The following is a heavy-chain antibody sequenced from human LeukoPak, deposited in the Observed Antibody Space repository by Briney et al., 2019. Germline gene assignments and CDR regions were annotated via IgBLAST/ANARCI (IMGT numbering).Heavy chain of an antibody. CDR1: GGSISSYY. J-gene: IGHJ4*02. V-gene: IGHV4-59*01. Sequence: PSETLSLTCTVSGGSISSYYWSWIRQPPGKGLEWIGYIYYSGSTNYNPSLKSRVTISVDTSKNQFSLKLSSVTAADTAVYYCARDSGIGSYYDYWGQGTLVTVSS. D-gene: IGHD3-10*01. CDR2: IYYSGST. CDR3: ARDSGIGSYYDY.